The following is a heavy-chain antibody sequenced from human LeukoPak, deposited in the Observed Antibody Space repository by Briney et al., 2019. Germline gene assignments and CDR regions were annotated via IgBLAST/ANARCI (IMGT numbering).Heavy chain of an antibody. CDR3: AKDRDPNYYDSSGYLDY. CDR1: GFSFSTYG. Sequence: PGGSLRLSCAASGFSFSTYGMNWVRQGPGKGLEWVATISYGGSNTYYGDSVKGRFTISRDNSKNTLHLQMNSLRVEDTAVYYCAKDRDPNYYDSSGYLDYWDQGTLVTVSS. CDR2: ISYGGSNT. J-gene: IGHJ4*02. V-gene: IGHV3-30*18. D-gene: IGHD3-22*01.